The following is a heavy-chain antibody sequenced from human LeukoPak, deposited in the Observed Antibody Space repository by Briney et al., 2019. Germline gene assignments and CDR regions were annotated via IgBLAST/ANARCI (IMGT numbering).Heavy chain of an antibody. CDR2: INTDGSST. D-gene: IGHD2-2*01. CDR1: GFTFSSFW. J-gene: IGHJ2*01. Sequence: PGGSPRLSCAASGFTFSSFWMHWVRQAPGKGLVWVSRINTDGSSTSYADSVKGRFTISRDNSKNTLYLQMNSLRTEDTAVYYCAKDGPGHCSSASCSRYWYLDLWGRGTQVTVSS. V-gene: IGHV3-74*01. CDR3: AKDGPGHCSSASCSRYWYLDL.